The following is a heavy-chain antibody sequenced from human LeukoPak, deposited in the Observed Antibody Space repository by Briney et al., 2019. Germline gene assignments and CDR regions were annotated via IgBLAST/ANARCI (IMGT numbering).Heavy chain of an antibody. V-gene: IGHV1-46*01. CDR1: GYTFTNYL. Sequence: ASVKVSCKASGYTFTNYLMHWVRQAPGQGLEWMGIISPTGGSTSYAQKFQGRVTMTRDTSTSTVYMELSSLSSEDTAVYYCASEAYSSSSRITYFDYWGQGTLVTVSS. CDR2: ISPTGGST. D-gene: IGHD6-6*01. CDR3: ASEAYSSSSRITYFDY. J-gene: IGHJ4*02.